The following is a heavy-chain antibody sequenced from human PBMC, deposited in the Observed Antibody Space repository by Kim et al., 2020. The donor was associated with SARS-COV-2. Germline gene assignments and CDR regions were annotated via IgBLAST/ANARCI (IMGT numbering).Heavy chain of an antibody. CDR3: ARDFPLGEQWLDYYGMDV. J-gene: IGHJ6*02. Sequence: KGRFTTSRDNSKNTLYLQMNSLRAEDTAVYYCARDFPLGEQWLDYYGMDVWGQGTTVTVSS. V-gene: IGHV3-66*01. D-gene: IGHD6-19*01.